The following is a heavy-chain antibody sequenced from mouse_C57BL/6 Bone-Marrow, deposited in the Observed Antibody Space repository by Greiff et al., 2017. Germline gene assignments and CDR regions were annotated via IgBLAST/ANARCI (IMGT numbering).Heavy chain of an antibody. CDR1: GYTFTSYW. J-gene: IGHJ4*01. CDR3: ARDLGPIYYYGYYYAMDY. D-gene: IGHD1-1*01. Sequence: VQLQQPGAELVQPGASVKLSCTASGYTFTSYWMQWVKQRPGQGLEWIGEIGPSDSYTNYTQKFKGKATLTVDTSSSTAYMQLSSLTSEDSALYYCARDLGPIYYYGYYYAMDYWGQGTSVTVSS. V-gene: IGHV1-50*01. CDR2: IGPSDSYT.